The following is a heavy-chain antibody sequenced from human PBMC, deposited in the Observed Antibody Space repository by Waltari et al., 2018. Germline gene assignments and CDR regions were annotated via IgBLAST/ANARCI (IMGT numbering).Heavy chain of an antibody. CDR1: GGSISSGDYY. Sequence: QVQLQESGPGLVKPSQTLSLTCTVSGGSISSGDYYWSWIRQPPGKGLEWIGYIYYIWSTYYNPSLKSRVTISVDTSKNQFSLKLSSVTAADTAVYYCARGGYYDFWSGGASFDYWGQGTLVTVSS. V-gene: IGHV4-30-4*08. CDR2: IYYIWST. J-gene: IGHJ4*02. CDR3: ARGGYYDFWSGGASFDY. D-gene: IGHD3-3*01.